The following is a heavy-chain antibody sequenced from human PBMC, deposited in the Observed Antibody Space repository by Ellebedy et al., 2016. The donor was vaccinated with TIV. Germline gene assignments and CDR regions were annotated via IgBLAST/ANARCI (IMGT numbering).Heavy chain of an antibody. CDR3: ARVKNADKAGVDY. J-gene: IGHJ4*02. CDR2: INPHGGST. CDR1: GYIFNNYH. D-gene: IGHD1-1*01. Sequence: AASVKVSCKASGYIFNNYHMHWVRQAPGQGPEWMGLINPHGGSTGYAQKFQGRVTMTRDTSTSPVYMELSSLRSEDTAVYYCARVKNADKAGVDYWGQGTLVTVSS. V-gene: IGHV1-46*02.